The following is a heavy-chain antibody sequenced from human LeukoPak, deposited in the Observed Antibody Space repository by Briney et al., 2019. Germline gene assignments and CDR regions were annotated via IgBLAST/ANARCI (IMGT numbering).Heavy chain of an antibody. D-gene: IGHD6-13*01. CDR2: INPSGGST. Sequence: ASVKVSCKASGYTFTSYYMHWVRQAPGQGLEWMGIINPSGGSTRYAQRFQGRVTMTRDTSTSTVYMELSSLRSEDTAMYYCASESPGTPPHLCDYWGQGTLVTVSS. CDR1: GYTFTSYY. CDR3: ASESPGTPPHLCDY. J-gene: IGHJ4*02. V-gene: IGHV1-46*01.